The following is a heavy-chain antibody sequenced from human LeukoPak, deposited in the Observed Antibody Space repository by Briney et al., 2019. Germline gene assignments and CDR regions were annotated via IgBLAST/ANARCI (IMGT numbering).Heavy chain of an antibody. CDR3: ANVIIVAAGYEYFQH. V-gene: IGHV3-23*01. J-gene: IGHJ1*01. CDR1: GFTFSHYA. CDR2: ISGSGSDT. D-gene: IGHD6-13*01. Sequence: GGSLRLSCAASGFTFSHYAMSWVREAPGKGLERVSGISGSGSDTFYADSVKGRFTISRDNSKNTLYLQMSSLRAEDTAVYYCANVIIVAAGYEYFQHWGQGTLVSVSS.